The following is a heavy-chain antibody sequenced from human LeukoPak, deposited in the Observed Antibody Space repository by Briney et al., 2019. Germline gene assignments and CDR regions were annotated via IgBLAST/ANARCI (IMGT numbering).Heavy chain of an antibody. V-gene: IGHV5-51*01. CDR1: GYSFTNYW. J-gene: IGHJ4*02. Sequence: GESLKISCKGSGYSFTNYWIGWVRQMPGKGLEWMGIIYPGNSNTRYSPPFQGQVTISADKSISTAYLQWSSLKASDTAMYYCARCYNILTGYYPLSNWGQGTLVTVSS. D-gene: IGHD3-9*01. CDR2: IYPGNSNT. CDR3: ARCYNILTGYYPLSN.